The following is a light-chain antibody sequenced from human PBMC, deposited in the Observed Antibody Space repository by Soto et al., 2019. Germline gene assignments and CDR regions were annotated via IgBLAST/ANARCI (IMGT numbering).Light chain of an antibody. CDR2: DVS. CDR3: SSYASSSTLV. Sequence: QSVLTQPASVSGSPGQSITISCTGTSSDVGDYHYVSWYQQHPGKAPKLMIYDVSDRPSGVSYRFSGSKSGNTASLTISGLQAEDEAYYYCSSYASSSTLVFGGGTQLTVL. J-gene: IGLJ2*01. V-gene: IGLV2-14*03. CDR1: SSDVGDYHY.